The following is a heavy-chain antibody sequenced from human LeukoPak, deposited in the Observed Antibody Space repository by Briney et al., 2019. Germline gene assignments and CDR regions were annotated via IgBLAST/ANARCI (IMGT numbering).Heavy chain of an antibody. CDR1: GTSISRHY. CDR3: ARQDGLWVGDLGGWFDF. J-gene: IGHJ5*01. CDR2: ISTRGST. Sequence: SETLSLTCTVSGTSISRHYWSWLRQTAGLGLEWLGYISTRGSTTYNPSLEGRVTMSEDTSQNQLSLTLSSVTAADTAVYFCARQDGLWVGDLGGWFDFWGQGIQVTVSS. V-gene: IGHV4-4*09. D-gene: IGHD3-10*01.